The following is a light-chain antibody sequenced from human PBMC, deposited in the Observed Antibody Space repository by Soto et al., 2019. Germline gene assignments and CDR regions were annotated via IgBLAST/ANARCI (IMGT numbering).Light chain of an antibody. J-gene: IGKJ2*01. Sequence: EIVLTQSPATLSVSPGERATLSCRASQSVSSYLAWYHQKPGQAPRLLIYDASNRATGIPARFSGSGSGTDFTLSISSLEPEDFAVYYCQQRSNWRYTFGQGTKLEIK. CDR1: QSVSSY. V-gene: IGKV3-11*01. CDR2: DAS. CDR3: QQRSNWRYT.